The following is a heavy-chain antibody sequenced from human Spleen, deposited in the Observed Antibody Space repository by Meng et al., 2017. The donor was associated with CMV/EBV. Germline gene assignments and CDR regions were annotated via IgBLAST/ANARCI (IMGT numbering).Heavy chain of an antibody. CDR3: ATHEGQLSGYYYGMDI. CDR2: INHSGSTI. D-gene: IGHD2-2*01. V-gene: IGHV3-11*01. CDR1: GFTFSDFY. Sequence: GGSLRLSCAASGFTFSDFYMNWVRQAPGKGPEWLSYINHSGSTIYYADSVKGRFTISRDNAKNSLYLQMNSLRAEDTAVYYCATHEGQLSGYYYGMDIWGQGTTVTVSS. J-gene: IGHJ6*02.